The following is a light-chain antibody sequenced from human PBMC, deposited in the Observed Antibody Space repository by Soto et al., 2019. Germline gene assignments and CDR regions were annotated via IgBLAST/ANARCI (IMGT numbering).Light chain of an antibody. V-gene: IGKV3-20*01. CDR2: GAS. CDR1: QSVSSSY. J-gene: IGKJ4*01. Sequence: EIVLTQSPGTLSLSPGERATLSCRASQSVSSSYLAWYQQKPGQAPRLLIYGASSRATGIPDRFSGSGSGTDFTLTISRLEPEDGAVYYCQQDGSSSTFGGGTKVEIK. CDR3: QQDGSSST.